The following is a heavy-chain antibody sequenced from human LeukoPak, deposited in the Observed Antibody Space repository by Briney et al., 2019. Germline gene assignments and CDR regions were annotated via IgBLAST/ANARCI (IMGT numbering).Heavy chain of an antibody. CDR1: GGSVSSGSYY. CDR2: IYYSGST. V-gene: IGHV4-61*01. CDR3: ARDRDEGAFDI. J-gene: IGHJ3*02. Sequence: SETLSLTCTVSGGSVSSGSYYWSWIRQPPGKGLEWIGHIYYSGSTNYNPSLKSRVTISVDTSKNQFSLKLSSVTAADTAVYYCARDRDEGAFDIWGQGTMVTVSS. D-gene: IGHD3-10*01.